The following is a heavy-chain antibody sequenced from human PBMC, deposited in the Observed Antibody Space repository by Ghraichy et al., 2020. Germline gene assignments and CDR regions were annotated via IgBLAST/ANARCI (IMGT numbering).Heavy chain of an antibody. V-gene: IGHV4-4*07. CDR1: GGSITNYC. CDR2: IHSSGST. Sequence: SETLSLTCTVSGGSITNYCWTWIRQSAGKGLEWIGRIHSSGSTRYNPSIESRVTMSVDTSKNQFSLKLTSVTAADTAIYYCSRGLDSRVDWNFFDPLGQGTLITDSS. J-gene: IGHJ5*02. D-gene: IGHD1-7*01. CDR3: SRGLDSRVDWNFFDP.